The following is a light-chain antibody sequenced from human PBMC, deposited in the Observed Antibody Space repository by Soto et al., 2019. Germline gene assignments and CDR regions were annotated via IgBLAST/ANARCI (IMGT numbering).Light chain of an antibody. V-gene: IGKV3-20*01. Sequence: EILLTQSPDSLSLSPGDRATLSCRASQSFSSTFFAWYPQKPGQAPRLLIYGASSRATGIPDRFSGSGSGTDFTLTIRRLEPEDFAVYYCQQYASSVTFGQGTKGEIK. CDR2: GAS. CDR3: QQYASSVT. J-gene: IGKJ1*01. CDR1: QSFSSTF.